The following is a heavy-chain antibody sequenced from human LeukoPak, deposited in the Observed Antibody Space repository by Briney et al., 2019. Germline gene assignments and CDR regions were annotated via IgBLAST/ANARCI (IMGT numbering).Heavy chain of an antibody. Sequence: GGSLRPSCTASGFTFGDYAMSWVRQAPGKGLEWVGFMKSRTYGGTTEYAASVKGRFTLSRDDSKSIAYLQMNSLKTEDTAVYYCVKDILDIWGQGTLVTVSS. J-gene: IGHJ3*02. CDR2: MKSRTYGGTT. CDR1: GFTFGDYA. V-gene: IGHV3-49*04. CDR3: VKDILDI.